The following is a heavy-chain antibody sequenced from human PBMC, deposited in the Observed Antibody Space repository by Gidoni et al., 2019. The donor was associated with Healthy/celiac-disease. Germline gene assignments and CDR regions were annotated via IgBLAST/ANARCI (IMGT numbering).Heavy chain of an antibody. D-gene: IGHD3-10*01. CDR2: IRSKAYDGTT. CDR3: TRGPWGWFGELLCDY. J-gene: IGHJ4*02. Sequence: EVQLVESGGGLVQPGRSLRLSRTASGFTFGDYPMTWVRQAPGKGLEWVGFIRSKAYDGTTEYAASVKGRFTISRDDSKSIAYLQMNSLKTEDTAVYYCTRGPWGWFGELLCDYWGQGTLVTVSS. CDR1: GFTFGDYP. V-gene: IGHV3-49*04.